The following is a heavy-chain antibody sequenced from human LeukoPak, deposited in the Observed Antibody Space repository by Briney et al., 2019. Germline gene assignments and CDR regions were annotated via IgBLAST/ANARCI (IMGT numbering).Heavy chain of an antibody. Sequence: GRSLRLSCAASGFTSSHHGIHWVPRAPGKGLEWVAAISYDGSNQNYADSVKGRFTISRDDSKSTISLQMNSLRGEDTAVYYCAKDGPSSQGSGWAYFDYWGQGTLVTVSS. CDR2: ISYDGSNQ. CDR3: AKDGPSSQGSGWAYFDY. V-gene: IGHV3-30*18. CDR1: GFTSSHHG. J-gene: IGHJ4*02. D-gene: IGHD6-19*01.